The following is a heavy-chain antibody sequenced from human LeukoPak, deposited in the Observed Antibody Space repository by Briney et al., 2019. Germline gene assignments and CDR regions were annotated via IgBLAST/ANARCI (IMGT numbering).Heavy chain of an antibody. Sequence: GGSLRLSCAEPGFTLSNYAMHWVRQAPGKGLEWVTVISTDGKDKKYADSVKGRFAISRDNSKNTLDLQMNSLRAEDTAVYYCAKDQKWGGADYSFYSWGQGTLVTVSS. CDR3: AKDQKWGGADYSFYS. V-gene: IGHV3-30*18. CDR1: GFTLSNYA. CDR2: ISTDGKDK. J-gene: IGHJ4*02. D-gene: IGHD1-26*01.